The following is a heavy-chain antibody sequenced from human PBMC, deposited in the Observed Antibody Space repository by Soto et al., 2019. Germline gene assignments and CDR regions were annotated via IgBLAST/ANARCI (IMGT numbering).Heavy chain of an antibody. J-gene: IGHJ4*02. Sequence: EVQLLESGGDLVQPGGSLRLSCAAPEFTFSNYAMGWVRQAPGKGLEWVSVISGSGGSTYYADSVKGRFTISRDNSKNTLYLQMNSRRADDTAVYYCAKAGGDCSGGSCYSGYFDYWGQGTLVTVSS. CDR1: EFTFSNYA. D-gene: IGHD2-15*01. CDR3: AKAGGDCSGGSCYSGYFDY. V-gene: IGHV3-23*01. CDR2: ISGSGGST.